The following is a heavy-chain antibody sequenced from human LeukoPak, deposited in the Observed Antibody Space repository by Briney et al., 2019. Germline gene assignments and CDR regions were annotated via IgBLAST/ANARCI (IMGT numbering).Heavy chain of an antibody. CDR1: GFPFDDYG. D-gene: IGHD2-2*01. CDR2: IKQDGSEK. Sequence: GGSLRLSCAASGFPFDDYGMNWVRQVPGKGLEWVANIKQDGSEKYYVDSVKGRFTISRDNAKNSLYLQMNSLRAEDTAVYYCARAPLHLAMYHYFDYWGQGTLVTVSS. V-gene: IGHV3-7*01. J-gene: IGHJ4*02. CDR3: ARAPLHLAMYHYFDY.